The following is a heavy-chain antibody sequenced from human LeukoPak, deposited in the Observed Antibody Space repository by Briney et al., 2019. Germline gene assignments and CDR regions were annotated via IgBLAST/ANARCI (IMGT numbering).Heavy chain of an antibody. CDR2: IYSGGST. CDR1: GFTVSSNY. Sequence: GGSLRLSCAASGFTVSSNYMSWVRQAPGKGLEWVSVIYSGGSTYYADSVKGRFTISRDNSKNTLYLQMNSLRAEDTAVYYCARIVVNSIAVAHWSDPWGQGTLVTVSS. D-gene: IGHD6-19*01. J-gene: IGHJ5*02. CDR3: ARIVVNSIAVAHWSDP. V-gene: IGHV3-53*01.